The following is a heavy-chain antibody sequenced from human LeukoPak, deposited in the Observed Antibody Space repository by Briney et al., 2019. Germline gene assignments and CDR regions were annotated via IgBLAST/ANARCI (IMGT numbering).Heavy chain of an antibody. CDR3: ARESIAVAGAPFDY. J-gene: IGHJ4*02. CDR1: GFTFSSYE. Sequence: GGSLRLSCAASGFTFSSYEMNWVRQAPGKGLEWVSYISSGSTIYDADSVKGRFTISRGNAKNSLYLQMNSLRAEDTAVYYCARESIAVAGAPFDYWGQGTLVTVSS. D-gene: IGHD6-19*01. V-gene: IGHV3-48*03. CDR2: ISSGSTI.